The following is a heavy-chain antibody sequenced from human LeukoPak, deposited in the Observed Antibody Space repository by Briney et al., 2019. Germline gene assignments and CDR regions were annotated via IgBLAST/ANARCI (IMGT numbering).Heavy chain of an antibody. J-gene: IGHJ4*02. CDR2: TWYDGSSE. V-gene: IGHV3-33*06. D-gene: IGHD3-10*01. CDR1: GFTFSAHG. CDR3: AKDRGVVRGVDY. Sequence: GGSLRLSCAASGFTFSAHGMHWVRQAPGKGLEWVALTWYDGSSEHYAASVKGRLTISRDNSKNTLLQMNSLRAEGTAVYYCAKDRGVVRGVDYWGQGTLVTVSS.